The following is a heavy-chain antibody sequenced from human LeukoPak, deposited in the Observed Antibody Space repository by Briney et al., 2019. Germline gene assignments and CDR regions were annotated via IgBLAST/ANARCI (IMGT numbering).Heavy chain of an antibody. V-gene: IGHV3-21*01. CDR3: ARRVTTFLS. CDR1: GFTFGSFW. CDR2: ISSSSSYM. J-gene: IGHJ4*02. D-gene: IGHD4-17*01. Sequence: GGSLRLSCAGSGFTFGSFWMNWVRQAPGEGLEWVASISSSSSYMYYGDLVKGRFTISRDNAKNTLYLQLDSLRAEDTATYYCARRVTTFLSWGQGTLVIVSS.